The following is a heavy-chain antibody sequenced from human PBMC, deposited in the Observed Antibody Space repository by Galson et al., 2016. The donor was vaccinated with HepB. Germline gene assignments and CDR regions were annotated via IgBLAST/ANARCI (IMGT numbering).Heavy chain of an antibody. CDR1: GGSISSGSYY. J-gene: IGHJ5*01. Sequence: TLSLTCTVSGGSISSGSYYWSWIRQPAGKGLEWIGRIYTSGSTNYNPPLKSRVTISVDTSKNQFSLKVSSVTAADTAVYYCARDRGRDYGAYDWFDSWGQGILVTGSS. CDR3: ARDRGRDYGAYDWFDS. D-gene: IGHD4-17*01. CDR2: IYTSGST. V-gene: IGHV4-61*02.